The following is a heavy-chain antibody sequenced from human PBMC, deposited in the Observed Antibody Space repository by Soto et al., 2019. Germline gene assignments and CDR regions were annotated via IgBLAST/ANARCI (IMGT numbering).Heavy chain of an antibody. V-gene: IGHV1-18*01. CDR1: GYTFTSYG. J-gene: IGHJ6*03. D-gene: IGHD2-2*01. CDR3: ARAPPSYCSSTSCYGLYYYYMDV. Sequence: GASVKVSCKASGYTFTSYGISWVRQAPGQGLEWMGWISAYNGNTNYAQKLQGRVTMTTDTSTSTAYMELRSLRSDDTAVYYCARAPPSYCSSTSCYGLYYYYMDVWGKGTTVTVSS. CDR2: ISAYNGNT.